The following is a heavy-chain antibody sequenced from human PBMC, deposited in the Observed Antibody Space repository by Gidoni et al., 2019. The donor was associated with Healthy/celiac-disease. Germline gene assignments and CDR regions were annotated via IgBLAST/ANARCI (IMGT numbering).Heavy chain of an antibody. D-gene: IGHD2-21*01. CDR1: GFTFSSYS. CDR3: ARPLGGGIVELDY. J-gene: IGHJ4*02. CDR2: ISSSSSTI. Sequence: EVQLVESGGGLVQPGGSLRLSCAASGFTFSSYSMNWVRQAPGKGLGWVSYISSSSSTIYYADSVKGRFTIPRDNAKNSLYLQMNSLRYEDTAVYYCARPLGGGIVELDYWGQGTLVTVSS. V-gene: IGHV3-48*02.